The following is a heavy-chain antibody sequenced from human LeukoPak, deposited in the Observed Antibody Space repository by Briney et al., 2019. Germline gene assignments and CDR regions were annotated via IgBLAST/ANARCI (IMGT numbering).Heavy chain of an antibody. D-gene: IGHD4-17*01. V-gene: IGHV3-21*01. Sequence: GGALRLSCAASGVTFSSYHMNWVRQAPGEGLEWVSSITGSGSQVYFADSMKGRFTISRDNAKNSLYLQMNSLRVEDTAIYYCARDIYGDYGFDYWGQGTLVTVSS. CDR2: ITGSGSQV. CDR3: ARDIYGDYGFDY. CDR1: GVTFSSYH. J-gene: IGHJ4*02.